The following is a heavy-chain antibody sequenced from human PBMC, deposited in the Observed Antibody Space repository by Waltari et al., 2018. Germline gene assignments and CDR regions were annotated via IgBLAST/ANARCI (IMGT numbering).Heavy chain of an antibody. CDR1: GGSINSSSYY. Sequence: QLQLQESGPGLVKPSETLSLTCTVSGGSINSSSYYWAWIRQPPGKGLEWIGSIYYSGSTYYNPSLKSRVTVSVDASKNQFSLKLSSVTAADTAVYYCASGASSWSYYYYYGMDVWGQGTTVTVSS. CDR2: IYYSGST. D-gene: IGHD6-13*01. CDR3: ASGASSWSYYYYYGMDV. J-gene: IGHJ6*02. V-gene: IGHV4-39*01.